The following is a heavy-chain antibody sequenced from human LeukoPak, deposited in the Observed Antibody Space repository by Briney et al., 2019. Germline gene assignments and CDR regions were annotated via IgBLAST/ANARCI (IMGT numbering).Heavy chain of an antibody. V-gene: IGHV3-23*01. CDR1: GFTFSSYA. J-gene: IGHJ4*02. CDR2: ISGSGGST. Sequence: GGSLRLSCAASGFTFSSYAMSWVRQAPGKGLEWVSAISGSGGSTYYADSVKGRFTISRDNSKNSLYLQMNNLRVEDTAVYYCAREEVKSFDNWGQGTLVTVSS. CDR3: AREEVKSFDN.